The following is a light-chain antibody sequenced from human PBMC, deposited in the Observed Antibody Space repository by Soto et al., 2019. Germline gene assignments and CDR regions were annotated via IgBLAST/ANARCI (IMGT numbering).Light chain of an antibody. CDR1: QSVSNNY. V-gene: IGKV3-20*01. CDR2: GAS. J-gene: IGKJ1*01. CDR3: QQYGSSGT. Sequence: EIVLTQSPVTLSLSPGGRAPLLCIASQSVSNNYLAWYQQKPGQAPRLLIYGASNRATGIPDRFSGSGSGTDFTLTISRLEPEDFAVYYCQQYGSSGTFGQGTKVDIK.